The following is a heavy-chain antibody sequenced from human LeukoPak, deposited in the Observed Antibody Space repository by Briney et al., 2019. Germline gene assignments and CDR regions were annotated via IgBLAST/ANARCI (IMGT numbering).Heavy chain of an antibody. D-gene: IGHD5-24*01. V-gene: IGHV3-48*03. CDR3: ARGEGASGYNLGYYFDY. CDR1: GFTFSSYE. CDR2: IGSSGSTI. Sequence: GGSLRLSCVVSGFTFSSYEMNWVRQAPGKGLEWVSYIGSSGSTIYYADSVRGRFTISRDNAKNSLYLQMNGLRAEDTAVYYCARGEGASGYNLGYYFDYWGQGTLVTVSS. J-gene: IGHJ4*02.